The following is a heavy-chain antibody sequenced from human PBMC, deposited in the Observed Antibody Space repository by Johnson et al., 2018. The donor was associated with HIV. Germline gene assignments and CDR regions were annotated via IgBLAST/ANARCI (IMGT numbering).Heavy chain of an antibody. CDR3: ARDDCTAGICYNAFDI. CDR1: GFTFSSYW. CDR2: IKQDGSEK. J-gene: IGHJ3*02. V-gene: IGHV3-7*03. Sequence: MQLVESGGGLVQPGGSLRLSCAASGFTFSSYWMSWVRQAPGKGLEWVANIKQDGSEKYYVDSVKGRFAISRDNAKNSLYLQINSLRAEDTAVYYCARDDCTAGICYNAFDIWGQGTMVTVSS. D-gene: IGHD2-8*02.